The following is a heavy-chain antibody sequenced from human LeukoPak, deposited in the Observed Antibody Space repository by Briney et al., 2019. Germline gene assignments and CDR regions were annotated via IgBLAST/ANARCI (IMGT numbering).Heavy chain of an antibody. Sequence: TGGSLRLSCAASGFTFRSYWMGWVRQAPGKGLEWVANINQGGSVQYYMDSVKGRFTTSRDDAKNSLYVQMNSLRDEDTAVYYCAGVEYSGWNLEYWGQGTLVTVSS. V-gene: IGHV3-7*01. CDR3: AGVEYSGWNLEY. CDR1: GFTFRSYW. CDR2: INQGGSVQ. D-gene: IGHD5-12*01. J-gene: IGHJ4*02.